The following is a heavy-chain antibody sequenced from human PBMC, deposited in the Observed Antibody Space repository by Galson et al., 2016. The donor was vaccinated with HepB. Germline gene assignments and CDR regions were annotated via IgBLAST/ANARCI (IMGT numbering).Heavy chain of an antibody. D-gene: IGHD1-26*01. V-gene: IGHV3-23*01. CDR3: AKYIVGGTRQFDY. CDR2: ISATSDNI. Sequence: SLRLSCAASGFNFGGYDMGWVRQAPGKGLECISLISATSDNILYADSVKGRFTISRDNSKNTLYLQMNSLRAEDTAVYYCAKYIVGGTRQFDYWGQGTLVTVSP. CDR1: GFNFGGYD. J-gene: IGHJ4*02.